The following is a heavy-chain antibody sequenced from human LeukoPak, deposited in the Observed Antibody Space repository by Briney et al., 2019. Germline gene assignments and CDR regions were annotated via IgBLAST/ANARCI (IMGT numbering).Heavy chain of an antibody. J-gene: IGHJ4*02. V-gene: IGHV4-39*01. CDR1: GDSISSSIYY. CDR2: ISFSGTS. D-gene: IGHD6-19*01. Sequence: SETLSLTCTVSGDSISSSIYYWGWIRQPPGRGLEWIASISFSGTSYYNPSLKSPVTISVDTSKNQFSLKLSSVTAADTAVFYCARQVRYTSGWFVSDYWGQGTLVTVSS. CDR3: ARQVRYTSGWFVSDY.